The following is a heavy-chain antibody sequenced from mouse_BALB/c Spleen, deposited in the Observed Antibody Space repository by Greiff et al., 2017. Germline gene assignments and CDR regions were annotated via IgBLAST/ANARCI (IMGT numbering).Heavy chain of an antibody. V-gene: IGHV5-6-5*01. D-gene: IGHD1-1*01. CDR3: ARGELYSYYAMDY. Sequence: EVKLMESGGGLVKPGGSLKLSCAASGFTFSSYAMSWVRQTPEKRLEWVASISSGGSTYYPDSVKGRFTISRDNARNILYLQMSSLRSEDTAMYYCARGELYSYYAMDYWGQGTTVTVSS. J-gene: IGHJ4*01. CDR1: GFTFSSYA. CDR2: ISSGGST.